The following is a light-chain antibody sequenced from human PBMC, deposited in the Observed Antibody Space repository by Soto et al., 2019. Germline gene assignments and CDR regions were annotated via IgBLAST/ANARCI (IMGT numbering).Light chain of an antibody. V-gene: IGKV3-20*01. CDR1: QSVSSSY. CDR3: QHYGTSAL. Sequence: EIVLTQSPGTLSSSPGERATLSCRTSQSVSSSYLAWYQQKPGQAPRLLIYDTSDRATGIPDRFSASGSGTDFTLTISRLEPEDFAVYYCQHYGTSALFGPGTKVDIK. J-gene: IGKJ3*01. CDR2: DTS.